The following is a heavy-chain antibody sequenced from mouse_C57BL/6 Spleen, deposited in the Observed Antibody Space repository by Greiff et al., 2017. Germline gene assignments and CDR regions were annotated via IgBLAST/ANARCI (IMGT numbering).Heavy chain of an antibody. V-gene: IGHV5-17*01. CDR2: ISSGSSTI. Sequence: EVQLVESGGGLVKPGGSLKLSCAASGFTFSDYGMHWVRQAPETGLAWVAYISSGSSTIYYADTVKGRFTISRDNAKNTLFLQMTSLRSEDTAMYYCARGDYYGSSPYFDYWGQGTTLTVSS. D-gene: IGHD1-1*01. J-gene: IGHJ2*01. CDR3: ARGDYYGSSPYFDY. CDR1: GFTFSDYG.